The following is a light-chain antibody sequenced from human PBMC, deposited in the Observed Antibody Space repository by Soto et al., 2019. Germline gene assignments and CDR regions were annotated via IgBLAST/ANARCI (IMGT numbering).Light chain of an antibody. Sequence: QSALTQPAFVSGSPGQSITISCTGTSSDVGGYNYVSWYQQHPGKAPKLMIYDVSNRPSGVSNRFSGSKSGNTASLTISGLQAEDEADYYCSSYTTRSTLFGGGTKLTVL. CDR2: DVS. CDR1: SSDVGGYNY. CDR3: SSYTTRSTL. V-gene: IGLV2-14*01. J-gene: IGLJ2*01.